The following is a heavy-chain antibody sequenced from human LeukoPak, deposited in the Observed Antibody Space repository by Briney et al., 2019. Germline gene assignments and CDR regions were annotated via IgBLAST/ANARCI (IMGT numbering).Heavy chain of an antibody. J-gene: IGHJ6*03. Sequence: PSETLSLTCTVSGGSISGYFWSWIRQPPGKGPEWIVYIYRTGTTNYSPSLSSRVTISVDTSKNQLSLNLRFVTATDTAVYHCARHNPPPTGFCSGTSCFMSGSQYFYMDVWGKGTSVTVS. D-gene: IGHD2-2*01. V-gene: IGHV4-4*09. CDR3: ARHNPPPTGFCSGTSCFMSGSQYFYMDV. CDR2: IYRTGTT. CDR1: GGSISGYF.